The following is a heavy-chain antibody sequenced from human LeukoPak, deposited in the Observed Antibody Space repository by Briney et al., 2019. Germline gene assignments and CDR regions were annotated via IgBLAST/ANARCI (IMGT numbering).Heavy chain of an antibody. CDR1: GYSFTTYW. V-gene: IGHV5-51*01. Sequence: GESLKISCKGSGYSFTTYWIGWVRQMPGKGLKWMGIIYPGDSDARYSPSFQGQVTISADKSINTAYLQWSSLKASDTAMYYCARRNIEVAGNSFDFWGQGTLVTVSS. J-gene: IGHJ4*02. CDR3: ARRNIEVAGNSFDF. CDR2: IYPGDSDA. D-gene: IGHD6-19*01.